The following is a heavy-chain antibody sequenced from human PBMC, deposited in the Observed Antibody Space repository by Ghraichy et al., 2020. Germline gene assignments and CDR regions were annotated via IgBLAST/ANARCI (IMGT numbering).Heavy chain of an antibody. Sequence: GESLNISCKGSGYSFTSYWIGWVRQMPGKGLEWMGIIYPGDSDTRYSPSFQGQVTISADKSISTAYLQWSSLKASDTAMYYCARQDVGGGDYVNRFDYWGQGTLVTVSS. D-gene: IGHD4-17*01. CDR2: IYPGDSDT. CDR1: GYSFTSYW. CDR3: ARQDVGGGDYVNRFDY. V-gene: IGHV5-51*01. J-gene: IGHJ4*02.